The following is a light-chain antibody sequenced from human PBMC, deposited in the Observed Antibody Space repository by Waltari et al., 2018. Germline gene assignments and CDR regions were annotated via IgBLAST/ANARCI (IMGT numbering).Light chain of an antibody. Sequence: DIVMTQSPDSLAVSLGERATINCKSGQTVLYSPSNKNYLAWYQQKPGQPLKLLINWASTREFGVTDRFSGSGSGTEFTLTINSLQAEDVAVYYCHQYKSRHSFGGGTKVEI. CDR3: HQYKSRHS. V-gene: IGKV4-1*01. CDR2: WAS. CDR1: QTVLYSPSNKNY. J-gene: IGKJ4*01.